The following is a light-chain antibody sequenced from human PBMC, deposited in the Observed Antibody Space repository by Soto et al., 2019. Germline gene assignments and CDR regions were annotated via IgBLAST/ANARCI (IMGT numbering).Light chain of an antibody. Sequence: EIVMTQSPPTLSVSPGERATLTTRASQSVYSNLAWYQQKPGQAPRPLIYGASTRATSIPGRFSSSGSGTEFTLTICSLRSEDFAVYYCQQYNKWPLAFGQGTKVEVK. CDR3: QQYNKWPLA. J-gene: IGKJ1*01. CDR2: GAS. V-gene: IGKV3-15*01. CDR1: QSVYSN.